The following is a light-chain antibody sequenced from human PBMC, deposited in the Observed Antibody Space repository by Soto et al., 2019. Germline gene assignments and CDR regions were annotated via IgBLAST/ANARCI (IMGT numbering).Light chain of an antibody. V-gene: IGLV2-11*01. Sequence: QSALTQPRSVSASPGQSGAISCTKTSSDFGGSGFVSRYQHQPGKAPKLIIYHATQRPSGVPDRFSGSESGDTASLTISGHQGEDEGDYYCCSYTYTYSVFGGGTKLTVL. CDR3: CSYTYTYSV. CDR2: HAT. J-gene: IGLJ3*02. CDR1: SSDFGGSGF.